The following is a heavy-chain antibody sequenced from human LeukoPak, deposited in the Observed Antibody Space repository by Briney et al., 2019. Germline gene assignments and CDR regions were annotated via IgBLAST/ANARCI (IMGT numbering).Heavy chain of an antibody. CDR2: IFYSGST. D-gene: IGHD2-15*01. V-gene: IGHV4-39*07. Sequence: SETLSLTCTVSSGSISTSNYYWGWVRQPPGKALEWIGNIFYSGSTYYSPSLKSRVTISVDTSKNQFSLKLSSVTAADTAVYYCASAQDIVVVVAARFDYWGQGTLVTVSS. J-gene: IGHJ4*02. CDR3: ASAQDIVVVVAARFDY. CDR1: SGSISTSNYY.